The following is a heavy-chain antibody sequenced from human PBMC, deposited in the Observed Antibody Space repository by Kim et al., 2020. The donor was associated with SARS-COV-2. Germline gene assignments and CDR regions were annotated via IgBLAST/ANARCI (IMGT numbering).Heavy chain of an antibody. CDR1: GFTFSSYS. CDR2: ISSSSSYI. V-gene: IGHV3-21*01. Sequence: GGSLRLSCAASGFTFSSYSMNWVRQAPGKGLEWVSSISSSSSYIYYADSVKGRFTISRDNAKNSLYLQMNSLRAEDTAVYYCARVRGWELLKSYYGMDVWGQGTTVTVSS. D-gene: IGHD1-26*01. CDR3: ARVRGWELLKSYYGMDV. J-gene: IGHJ6*02.